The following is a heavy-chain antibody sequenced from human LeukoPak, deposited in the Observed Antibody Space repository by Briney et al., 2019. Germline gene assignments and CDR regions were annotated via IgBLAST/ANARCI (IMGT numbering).Heavy chain of an antibody. CDR1: GYSFTSYW. J-gene: IGHJ4*02. V-gene: IGHV5-51*01. Sequence: GESLKISCKGSGYSFTSYWIGWVRQMPGKGLEWMGIIYPGDSDTRYSPSFQGQVTISADKSISTAYLQWSSLKASDTAMYYCARITMVRGVIISLIDYWGQGTLVTVSS. D-gene: IGHD3-10*01. CDR3: ARITMVRGVIISLIDY. CDR2: IYPGDSDT.